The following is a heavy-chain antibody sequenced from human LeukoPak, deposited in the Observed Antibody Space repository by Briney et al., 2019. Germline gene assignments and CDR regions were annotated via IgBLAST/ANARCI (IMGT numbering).Heavy chain of an antibody. Sequence: ASVKVSCKASGYTFTGYYMHWVRQAPGQGLEWMAWINVGNGNTKYSQNFQGRLTITTDTSASTACMELSSLRSEDTALYFCARDLIVYGSGSYFDYWGQGTLVTVSS. CDR1: GYTFTGYY. CDR2: INVGNGNT. V-gene: IGHV1-3*01. J-gene: IGHJ4*02. CDR3: ARDLIVYGSGSYFDY. D-gene: IGHD3-10*01.